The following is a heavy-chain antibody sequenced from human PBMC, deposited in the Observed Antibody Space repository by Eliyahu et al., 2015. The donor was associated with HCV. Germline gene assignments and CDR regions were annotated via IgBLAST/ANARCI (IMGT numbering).Heavy chain of an antibody. V-gene: IGHV3-23*01. Sequence: EVQLLESGGGLVQPGGSLRLSCAASGFTFSSYAMSWVRQAPGKGLEWVSAISGSGGSTYYADSVKGRFTISRDNSKNTLYLQMNSLRAEDTAVYYCAKDQGELGPQIVATSEFDPWGQGTLVTVSS. J-gene: IGHJ5*02. CDR2: ISGSGGST. CDR3: AKDQGELGPQIVATSEFDP. D-gene: IGHD5-12*01. CDR1: GFTFSSYA.